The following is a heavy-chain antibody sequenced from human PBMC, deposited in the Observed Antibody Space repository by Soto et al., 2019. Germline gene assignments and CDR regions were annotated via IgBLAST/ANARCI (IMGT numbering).Heavy chain of an antibody. CDR1: GGSVSSSGSHY. Sequence: QLQLQESGPGLVKPSETLSLTCTVSGGSVSSSGSHYWGWIRQPPGQGLEWIGSMYHSGSTYSNPSLKSRVTISVDTSKNQFSLKLNSVTAADTAVYYCARAPDSWGQGTLVTVSS. J-gene: IGHJ4*02. CDR3: ARAPDS. V-gene: IGHV4-39*01. CDR2: MYHSGST.